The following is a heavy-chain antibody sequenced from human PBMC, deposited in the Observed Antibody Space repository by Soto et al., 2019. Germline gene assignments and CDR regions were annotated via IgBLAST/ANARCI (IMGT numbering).Heavy chain of an antibody. V-gene: IGHV4-61*01. CDR1: GGSVSSGSYY. CDR2: IYYSGST. D-gene: IGHD1-7*01. Sequence: SETLSLTCTVSGGSVSSGSYYWSWIRQPPGKGLEWIGYIYYSGSTNYNPSLKSRVTISVDTSKNQFSLKLSSVTAADTAVYYCARESELPGFDYWGQGTLVTVSS. J-gene: IGHJ4*02. CDR3: ARESELPGFDY.